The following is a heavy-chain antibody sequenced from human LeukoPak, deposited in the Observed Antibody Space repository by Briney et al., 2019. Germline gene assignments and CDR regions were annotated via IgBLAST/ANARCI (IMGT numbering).Heavy chain of an antibody. V-gene: IGHV1-69*01. J-gene: IGHJ6*02. CDR3: ARAGCSSTSCPVYYYYGMDV. CDR1: GGTFSSYA. D-gene: IGHD2-2*01. CDR2: IIPIFGTA. Sequence: ASVKVSCKASGGTFSSYAISWVRQAPGQGLEWMGGIIPIFGTANYAQKFQGRVTNTADESTSTAYMELSSLRSEDTAVYYCARAGCSSTSCPVYYYYGMDVWGQGTTVTVSS.